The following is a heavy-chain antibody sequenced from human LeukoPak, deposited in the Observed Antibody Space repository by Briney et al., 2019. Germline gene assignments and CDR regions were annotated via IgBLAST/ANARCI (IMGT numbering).Heavy chain of an antibody. CDR2: INPNSGGT. CDR1: GYTFTGYY. J-gene: IGHJ6*03. Sequence: VASVKVSCKASGYTFTGYYMHWVRQAPGQGLEWMGWINPNSGGTNYAQKFQGRVTMTRDTSISTAYMELSRLRSDDTAVYYCARVRYCSSTSCYYWYMDVWGKGTTVTVSS. CDR3: ARVRYCSSTSCYYWYMDV. D-gene: IGHD2-2*01. V-gene: IGHV1-2*02.